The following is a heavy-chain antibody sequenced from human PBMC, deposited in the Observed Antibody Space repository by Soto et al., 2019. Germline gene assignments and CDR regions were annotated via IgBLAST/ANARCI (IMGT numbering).Heavy chain of an antibody. CDR3: ARDNGYGSEAPWFHP. J-gene: IGHJ5*02. V-gene: IGHV4-61*08. Sequence: SETLSLTCTVSGSSISSGGYYWSWSRQPPGRGLEWIGYIYYSRSTYYNPSLKSRVTISVDTSKNQFSLKLSSVTAADTAVYYCARDNGYGSEAPWFHPWGQGTLVTVST. CDR1: GSSISSGGYY. CDR2: IYYSRST. D-gene: IGHD3-10*01.